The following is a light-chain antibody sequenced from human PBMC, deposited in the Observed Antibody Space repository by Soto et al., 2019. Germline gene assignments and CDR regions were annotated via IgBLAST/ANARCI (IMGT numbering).Light chain of an antibody. V-gene: IGLV2-14*01. Sequence: QSVLTQPASVSGSPGQSITISCTGTSSDVGGYNYVSWYQQHPGKAPKLMIYDVSNRPSGVSNRFYGSKSGNTASLTISGLLAEDEAAYYCSSYTSSSTYIFGTWTKVTVL. J-gene: IGLJ1*01. CDR2: DVS. CDR3: SSYTSSSTYI. CDR1: SSDVGGYNY.